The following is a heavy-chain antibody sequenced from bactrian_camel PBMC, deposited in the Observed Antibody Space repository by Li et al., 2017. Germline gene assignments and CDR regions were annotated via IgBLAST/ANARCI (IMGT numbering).Heavy chain of an antibody. CDR2: INSGGGST. CDR3: AAGSPGVCGARWSAFEVTQYNY. Sequence: QLVESGGGLVQPGGSLRLSCAASGFTFSSYDMSWVRQAPGKGLEWVSAINSGGGSTYYADSVRGRFTISKDVAKNTLYLQMNSLKPEDTAMYYCAAGSPGVCGARWSAFEVTQYNYWGQGTQVTVS. CDR1: GFTFSSYD. J-gene: IGHJ4*01. V-gene: IGHV3S40*01. D-gene: IGHD6*01.